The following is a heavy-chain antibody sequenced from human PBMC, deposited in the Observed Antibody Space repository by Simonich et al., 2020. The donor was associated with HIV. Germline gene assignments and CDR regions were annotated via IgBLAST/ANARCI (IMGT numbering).Heavy chain of an antibody. D-gene: IGHD3-10*01. CDR3: ARKGGGRGVYYFDY. Sequence: QVQLVQSGAEVKKPGSSVKVSCKASGGTFSSFAIGWVRQAPRLGLEGVGGITPIVGTANYAQMFQGRVTITADESTSTAYMELSSLRSEDTGIYYCARKGGGRGVYYFDYWGQGTLVTVSS. J-gene: IGHJ4*02. CDR2: ITPIVGTA. V-gene: IGHV1-69*13. CDR1: GGTFSSFA.